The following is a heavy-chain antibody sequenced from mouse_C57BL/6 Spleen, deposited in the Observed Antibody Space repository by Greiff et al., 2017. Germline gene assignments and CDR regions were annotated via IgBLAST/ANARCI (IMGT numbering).Heavy chain of an antibody. V-gene: IGHV1-15*01. D-gene: IGHD1-1*01. CDR1: GYTFTDYE. Sequence: QVQLQQSGAELVRPGASVTLSCKASGYTFTDYEMHWVKQTPVHGLAWIGAIDPETGGTAYNQKFKGKAILTADKSSSTAYMELRSLTSEDSAVYYCTREGNYYGSSYGYFDVWGTGTTVTVSS. J-gene: IGHJ1*03. CDR3: TREGNYYGSSYGYFDV. CDR2: IDPETGGT.